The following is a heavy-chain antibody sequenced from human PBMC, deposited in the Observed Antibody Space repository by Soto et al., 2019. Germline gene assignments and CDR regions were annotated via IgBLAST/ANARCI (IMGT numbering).Heavy chain of an antibody. CDR1: GGSISSGDYY. V-gene: IGHV4-30-4*01. D-gene: IGHD3-22*01. CDR3: ATFYDSSGYLGYVDY. CDR2: IYYSGST. J-gene: IGHJ4*01. Sequence: SETLSLTCTVSGGSISSGDYYWSWIRQPPGKGLEWIGYIYYSGSTYYNPSLKSRVTISVYTSKNQFSLKLSSVTAADTAVYYRATFYDSSGYLGYVDYWCQGTLVTVSS.